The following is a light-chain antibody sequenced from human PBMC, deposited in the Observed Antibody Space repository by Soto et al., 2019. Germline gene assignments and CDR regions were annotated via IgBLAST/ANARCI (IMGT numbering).Light chain of an antibody. J-gene: IGKJ1*01. CDR1: QNIFNY. CDR3: QQSYSAPLT. Sequence: DIQMTQSPSSLSASVGERVTITCRASQNIFNYLNWYQQKPGKAPNLLIYAASDLQSGVPSRFSGSGSGTDFTLTISSLQREDFATYHCQQSYSAPLTFGQGTKVDIK. V-gene: IGKV1-39*01. CDR2: AAS.